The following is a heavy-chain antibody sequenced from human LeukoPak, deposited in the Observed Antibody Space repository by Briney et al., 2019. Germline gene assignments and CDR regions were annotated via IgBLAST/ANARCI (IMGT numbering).Heavy chain of an antibody. J-gene: IGHJ4*02. V-gene: IGHV4-39*01. D-gene: IGHD3-22*01. CDR1: GGSISSSSYY. Sequence: PSETLSLTCTVSGGSISSSSYYWGWIRQPPGKGLEWIGSIYYSGSTYYNPSLKSRVTISVDTSKNQFSLKLSSVTAADTAVYYCARLAVDYYDSSGYYIDYWGQGTLVTVSS. CDR2: IYYSGST. CDR3: ARLAVDYYDSSGYYIDY.